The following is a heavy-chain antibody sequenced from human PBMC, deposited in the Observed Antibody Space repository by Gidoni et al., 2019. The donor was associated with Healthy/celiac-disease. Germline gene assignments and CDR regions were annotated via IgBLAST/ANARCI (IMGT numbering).Heavy chain of an antibody. CDR2: INPSGGST. J-gene: IGHJ4*02. CDR1: GYPFTSYY. V-gene: IGHV1-46*01. D-gene: IGHD2-21*02. CDR3: ARDGMVTAIRSYFDY. Sequence: QVQLVQSGAEVKKPGASVKVSCKASGYPFTSYYMHWVRQAPGQGLEWMGIINPSGGSTSYAQKFQGRVTMTRDTSTSTVYMELSSLRSEDTAVYYCARDGMVTAIRSYFDYWGQGTLVTVSS.